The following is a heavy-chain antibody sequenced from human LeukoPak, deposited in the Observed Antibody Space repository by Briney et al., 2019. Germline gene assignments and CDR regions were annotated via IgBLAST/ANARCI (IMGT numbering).Heavy chain of an antibody. J-gene: IGHJ4*02. CDR1: GFTFSDSA. D-gene: IGHD3-10*01. CDR3: ARDQYGLGYGSLFDY. Sequence: GGSLRLSCAASGFTFSDSAMHWVRQASGKGLEWVGRIRSKSNNYETAYGESVKGRVTISRDDSRNTAYLQMNSLRAEDTAVYYCARDQYGLGYGSLFDYWGQGTLVTVSS. V-gene: IGHV3-73*01. CDR2: IRSKSNNYET.